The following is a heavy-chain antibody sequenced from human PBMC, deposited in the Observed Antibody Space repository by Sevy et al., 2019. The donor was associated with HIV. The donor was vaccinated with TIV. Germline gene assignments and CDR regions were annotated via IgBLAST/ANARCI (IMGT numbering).Heavy chain of an antibody. CDR3: ARGPYYYDSSGYSFDY. V-gene: IGHV3-48*02. CDR1: GFTFSSYS. D-gene: IGHD3-22*01. Sequence: GGSLRLSCAASGFTFSSYSMNWVRQAPGKGLEWVSYISSSSSTIYYADSVKGRFTISRGNAKNSLYLQMNSLRDEDTAVYYCARGPYYYDSSGYSFDYWGQGTLVTVSS. CDR2: ISSSSSTI. J-gene: IGHJ4*02.